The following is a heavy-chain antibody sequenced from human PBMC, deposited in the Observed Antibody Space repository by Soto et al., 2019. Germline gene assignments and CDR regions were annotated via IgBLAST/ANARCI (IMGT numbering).Heavy chain of an antibody. CDR2: VSMDSDTI. CDR3: ARLYYDYV. Sequence: GGSLRLSCKASGFDFSTYSMNWVRQAPGKGLEWIAYVSMDSDTIHYADSVKGRFTISRDDAENSLYLQMNSLRDEDTATYYCARLYYDYVWGQGTTVTVS. D-gene: IGHD3-3*01. CDR1: GFDFSTYS. J-gene: IGHJ6*02. V-gene: IGHV3-48*02.